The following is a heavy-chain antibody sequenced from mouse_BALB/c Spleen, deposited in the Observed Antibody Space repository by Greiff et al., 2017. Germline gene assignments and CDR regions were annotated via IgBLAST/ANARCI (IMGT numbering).Heavy chain of an antibody. CDR3: TRVDDGYYDFAY. V-gene: IGHV1-5*01. CDR2: IYPGNSDT. CDR1: GYTFTSYW. D-gene: IGHD2-3*01. Sequence: VQLQQSGTVLARPGASVKMSCKASGYTFTSYWMHWVKQRPGQGLEWIGAIYPGNSDTSYNQKFKGKAKLTAVTSTSTAYMELSSLTNEDSAVYYCTRVDDGYYDFAYWGQGTLVTVSA. J-gene: IGHJ3*01.